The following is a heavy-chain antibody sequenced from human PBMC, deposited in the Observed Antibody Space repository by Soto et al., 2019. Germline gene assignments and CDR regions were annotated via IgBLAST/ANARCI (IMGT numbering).Heavy chain of an antibody. V-gene: IGHV4-59*01. J-gene: IGHJ3*01. CDR2: IYYSGST. CDR1: GGSISSYY. Sequence: SETLSLTCTVSGGSISSYYWSWIRQPPGKGLEWIGYIYYSGSTNYNPSLKSRVTISVDTSKNQSSLKLSSVTAADTAVYYCAGPLEAYYYDNSGFPWGQGTMVTVSS. CDR3: AGPLEAYYYDNSGFP. D-gene: IGHD3-22*01.